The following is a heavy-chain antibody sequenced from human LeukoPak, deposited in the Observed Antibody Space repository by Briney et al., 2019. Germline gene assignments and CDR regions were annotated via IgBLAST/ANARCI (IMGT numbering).Heavy chain of an antibody. CDR3: ARDRGSSGYSAFDI. Sequence: GGTLRLSCEASGFSFSIYGMSWIRQAPGRGLEWVSYISSSGSTIYYADSVKGRFTISRDNAKNSLYLQMNSLRAEDTAVYYCARDRGSSGYSAFDIWGQGTMVTVSS. J-gene: IGHJ3*02. CDR1: GFSFSIYG. D-gene: IGHD3-22*01. CDR2: ISSSGSTI. V-gene: IGHV3-11*04.